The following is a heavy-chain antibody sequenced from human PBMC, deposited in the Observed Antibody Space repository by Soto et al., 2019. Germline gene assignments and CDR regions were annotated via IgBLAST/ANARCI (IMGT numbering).Heavy chain of an antibody. CDR2: IDYSGST. J-gene: IGHJ4*02. Sequence: PSETLSLTCTVSDGSISSHYWSWIRQSPGKGMEWIGNIDYSGSTNYNPSLKSRVTISVDTSKKQFYLKLRSVTGADTAVYYCASMSNYGYWFFGYWGQRTLVVLSS. V-gene: IGHV4-59*11. CDR1: DGSISSHY. CDR3: ASMSNYGYWFFGY. D-gene: IGHD3-10*01.